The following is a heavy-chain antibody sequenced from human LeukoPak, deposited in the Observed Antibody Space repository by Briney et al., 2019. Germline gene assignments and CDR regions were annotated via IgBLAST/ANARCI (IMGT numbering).Heavy chain of an antibody. CDR3: ARETSYCSSTSCYRSEYYYYYMDV. D-gene: IGHD2-2*02. CDR2: ISSSSSYI. J-gene: IGHJ6*03. Sequence: GSLRLSCAASGFTFSSYSMNWVRQAPGKGLEWVSSISSSSSYIYYADSVKGRFTISRDNAKNSLYLQMNSLRAEDTAVYYCARETSYCSSTSCYRSEYYYYYMDVWGKGTTVTVSS. V-gene: IGHV3-21*01. CDR1: GFTFSSYS.